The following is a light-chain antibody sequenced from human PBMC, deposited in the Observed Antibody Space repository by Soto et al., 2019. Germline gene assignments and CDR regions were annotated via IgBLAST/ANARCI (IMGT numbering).Light chain of an antibody. J-gene: IGKJ1*01. CDR2: GAS. V-gene: IGKV3-20*01. CDR1: QSVGSSY. Sequence: AQSPGKLYLSRRERATLSCRASQSVGSSYLAWYQQKPGQAPRLLIYGASSRATGIPDRFRGSRSGTDFPLAISRLGPEGCAVNHCQHLEALGQGTMVDIK. CDR3: QHLEA.